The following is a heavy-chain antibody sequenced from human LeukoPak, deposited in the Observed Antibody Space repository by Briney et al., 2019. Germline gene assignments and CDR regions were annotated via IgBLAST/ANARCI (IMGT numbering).Heavy chain of an antibody. CDR1: GFTFSSYA. Sequence: GRSLRLSCAASGFTFSSYAMHWVRQAPGKGLEWVAVISYDGSNKYYADSVKGRFTISRDNSKNTLYLQMNSLRAEDTAVYYCARGPTVTTNLVFDYWGQGTLVTVSS. CDR2: ISYDGSNK. J-gene: IGHJ4*02. D-gene: IGHD4-17*01. CDR3: ARGPTVTTNLVFDY. V-gene: IGHV3-30-3*01.